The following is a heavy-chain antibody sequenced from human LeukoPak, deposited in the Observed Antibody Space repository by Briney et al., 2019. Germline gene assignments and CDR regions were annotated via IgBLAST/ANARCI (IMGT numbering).Heavy chain of an antibody. CDR2: AYNNGDT. V-gene: IGHV3-53*01. CDR1: GFAVTTNH. Sequence: TGGSLRLSCAGAGFAVTTNHMTWVRQAPGKGLECVSIAYNNGDTLYEDSVRGRFTISRDISTNTVDLLMNSLRPEDTAVYYCSPSRAAGGKTDYWGQGTLVTVSS. CDR3: SPSRAAGGKTDY. J-gene: IGHJ4*02. D-gene: IGHD3-16*01.